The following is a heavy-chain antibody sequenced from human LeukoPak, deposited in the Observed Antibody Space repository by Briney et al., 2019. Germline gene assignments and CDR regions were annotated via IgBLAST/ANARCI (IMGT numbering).Heavy chain of an antibody. Sequence: KPSQTLSLTCTVSGGSISSGDYYWSWIRQPPGKGLEWIGYIYYSGSTYYNPSFKSRVTISVDTSKDQFSLKLRSVTAADTAVYYCAREDYGDYLPVYWGQGTLVTVSS. D-gene: IGHD4-17*01. CDR1: GGSISSGDYY. J-gene: IGHJ4*02. CDR3: AREDYGDYLPVY. V-gene: IGHV4-30-4*01. CDR2: IYYSGST.